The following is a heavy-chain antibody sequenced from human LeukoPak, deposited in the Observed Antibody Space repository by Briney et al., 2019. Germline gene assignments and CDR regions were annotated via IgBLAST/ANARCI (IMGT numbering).Heavy chain of an antibody. D-gene: IGHD3-3*01. J-gene: IGHJ4*02. V-gene: IGHV4-34*01. Sequence: SETLSLTCAVYGGSFSGYYWSWIRQPPGKGLEWIGEINHSGSTNYNPSLKSRVTISVDTSKNQFSLKLSSVTAADTAVYYCARETQLEYFDYWGRGTLVTVSS. CDR3: ARETQLEYFDY. CDR2: INHSGST. CDR1: GGSFSGYY.